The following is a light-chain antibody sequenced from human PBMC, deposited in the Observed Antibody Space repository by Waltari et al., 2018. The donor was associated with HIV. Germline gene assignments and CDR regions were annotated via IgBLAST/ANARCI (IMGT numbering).Light chain of an antibody. CDR3: QQYDSLPLT. V-gene: IGKV1-33*01. CDR1: HDISKS. J-gene: IGKJ4*01. Sequence: DIRMTQSPSSLSASVGDSVTITCQASHDISKSLNWYQQKPGTAPKVLIYDTYNLERGVPSRFSGSGSGTDFTFTISSLQPDDIATYYCQQYDSLPLTFGGGTKVEIK. CDR2: DTY.